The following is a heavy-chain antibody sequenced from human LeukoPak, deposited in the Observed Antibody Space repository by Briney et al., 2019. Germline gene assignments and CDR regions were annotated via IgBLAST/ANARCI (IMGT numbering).Heavy chain of an antibody. D-gene: IGHD3-16*01. J-gene: IGHJ4*02. Sequence: GGSLRLSCAVSGLSFSNYWMHWVRQAPGKGLVWVARTNLHGTAVDYADSVKGRFIISRDNAKNTLFLQMNSLRVEDTAVYYCASAYTYVRLGDHWGQGTLVTVSS. CDR1: GLSFSNYW. CDR3: ASAYTYVRLGDH. V-gene: IGHV3-74*01. CDR2: TNLHGTAV.